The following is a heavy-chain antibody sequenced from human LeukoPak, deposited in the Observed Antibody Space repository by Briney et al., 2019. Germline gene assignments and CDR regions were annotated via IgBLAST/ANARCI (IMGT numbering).Heavy chain of an antibody. CDR1: GFTFSNA. Sequence: GGSLRLSCAASGFTFSNAMHWVRQAPGKGLEWVTVISYDGSNKYYADSVKGRFTISRDNSKSILYLQMNSLRAEDTAVYYCARDFSSYYDTSVHYGDTYFDYWGQGTLVTVSS. CDR2: ISYDGSNK. J-gene: IGHJ4*02. D-gene: IGHD3-10*01. V-gene: IGHV3-30*04. CDR3: ARDFSSYYDTSVHYGDTYFDY.